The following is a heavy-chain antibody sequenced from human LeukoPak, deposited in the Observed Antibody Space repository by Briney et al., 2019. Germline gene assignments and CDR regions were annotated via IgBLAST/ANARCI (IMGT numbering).Heavy chain of an antibody. CDR3: ARLGMVRGVDP. Sequence: SETLSLTCTVSGGSISSSSYYWGWIRQPLGKGLEWIGSIYYSGSTYYNPSLKSRVTISVDTSKNQFSLKLSSVTAADTAVYYCARLGMVRGVDPWGQGTLVTVSS. CDR2: IYYSGST. J-gene: IGHJ5*02. CDR1: GGSISSSSYY. D-gene: IGHD3-10*01. V-gene: IGHV4-39*01.